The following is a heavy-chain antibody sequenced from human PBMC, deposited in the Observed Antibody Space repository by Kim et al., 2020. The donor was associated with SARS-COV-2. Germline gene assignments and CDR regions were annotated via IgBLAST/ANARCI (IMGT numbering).Heavy chain of an antibody. CDR2: VSYSGSDT. D-gene: IGHD3-22*01. V-gene: IGHV3-23*01. CDR1: GFTFSSYA. CDR3: ARDQSSCAHDSTCDY. Sequence: GGSLRLSCAASGFTFSSYAMSWVRQAPGKGMEWVSVVSYSGSDTNYADSVKDRFTISRDNSKNTLYLQMNSLRAEDTAVYYCARDQSSCAHDSTCDY. J-gene: IGHJ4*01.